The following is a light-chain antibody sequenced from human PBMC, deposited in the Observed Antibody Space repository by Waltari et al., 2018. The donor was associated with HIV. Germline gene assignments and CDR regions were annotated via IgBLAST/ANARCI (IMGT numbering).Light chain of an antibody. CDR2: GAS. V-gene: IGKV3-15*01. CDR3: QQYNIWPPLT. CDR1: QSVSRN. J-gene: IGKJ4*01. Sequence: DIVMMQSPGTLSVSPGERATLSCRASQSVSRNLAWYQQKPGQPPRLLIYGASTRATCIPARFSATGSGTEFTLTISSLQSEDFAVYYCQQYNIWPPLTFGGGTKVEMK.